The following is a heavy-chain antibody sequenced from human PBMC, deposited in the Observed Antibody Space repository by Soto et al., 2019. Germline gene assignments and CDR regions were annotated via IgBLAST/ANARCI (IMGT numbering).Heavy chain of an antibody. J-gene: IGHJ6*02. V-gene: IGHV1-2*04. CDR1: GYTFTGYY. D-gene: IGHD3-10*01. CDR3: ARVVQSGGDSYYYGMDV. Sequence: GASVKVSCKAPGYTFTGYYMHWVRQAPGQGLEWTGWINPNSGGTNYAQKFQGWVTMTRDTSISTAYMELSRLRSDDTAVYYCARVVQSGGDSYYYGMDVWGQGTTVTVSS. CDR2: INPNSGGT.